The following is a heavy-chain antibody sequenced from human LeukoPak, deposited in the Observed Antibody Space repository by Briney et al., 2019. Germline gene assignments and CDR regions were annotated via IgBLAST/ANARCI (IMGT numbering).Heavy chain of an antibody. J-gene: IGHJ4*02. D-gene: IGHD3-22*01. CDR1: GGSISSSSYY. V-gene: IGHV4-39*01. CDR3: ARPRDSSGYYGVYFDY. CDR2: IYYSGST. Sequence: SETLSLTCTVSGGSISSSSYYWGWIRQPPGKGLEWIASIYYSGSTYYNPSLKSRVTISVDTSKNQFSLKLSSVTAADTAVYYCARPRDSSGYYGVYFDYWGQGTLVTVSS.